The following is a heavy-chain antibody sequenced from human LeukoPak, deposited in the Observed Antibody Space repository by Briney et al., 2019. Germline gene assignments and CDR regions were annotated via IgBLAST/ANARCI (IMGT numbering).Heavy chain of an antibody. CDR2: IIPIFGTA. V-gene: IGHV1-69*01. D-gene: IGHD2-2*01. CDR3: ARDCSSTSCYGGGYDY. CDR1: GGTFSSYA. Sequence: GASVKVSCKASGGTFSSYAISWVRQAPGQGLEWMGGIIPIFGTANYAQKFQGRVTITADESTSTAYMELSSLRSEGTAVYYCARDCSSTSCYGGGYDYWGQGTLVTVSS. J-gene: IGHJ4*02.